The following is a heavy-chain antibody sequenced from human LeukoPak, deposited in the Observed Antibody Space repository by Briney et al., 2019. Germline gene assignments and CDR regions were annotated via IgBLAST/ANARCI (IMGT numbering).Heavy chain of an antibody. J-gene: IGHJ3*02. CDR2: IIPIFGTA. V-gene: IGHV1-69*06. Sequence: SVKVSCKASGGTFSSYAISWVRHAPGQGLEWMGGIIPIFGTANYAQKFQGRVTITADKSTSTAYMELSSLRSEDTAVYYCARGYCSSTSCYAFDIWGQGTMVTVSS. CDR3: ARGYCSSTSCYAFDI. CDR1: GGTFSSYA. D-gene: IGHD2-2*01.